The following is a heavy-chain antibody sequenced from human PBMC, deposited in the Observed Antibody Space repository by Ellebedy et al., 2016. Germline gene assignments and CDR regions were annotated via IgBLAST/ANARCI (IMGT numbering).Heavy chain of an antibody. CDR3: ARLTRGYGDYGGLDGMDV. Sequence: GESLKISCAASGFTFSSYWMHWVRQAPGKGLVWVSRINSDGSSTSYADSVKGRFTISRDNAKNTLYLQMNSLRAEDTAVYYCARLTRGYGDYGGLDGMDVWGQGTTVTVSS. V-gene: IGHV3-74*01. D-gene: IGHD4-17*01. J-gene: IGHJ6*02. CDR1: GFTFSSYW. CDR2: INSDGSST.